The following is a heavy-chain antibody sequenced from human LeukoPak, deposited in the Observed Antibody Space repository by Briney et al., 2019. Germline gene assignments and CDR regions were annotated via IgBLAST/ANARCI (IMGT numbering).Heavy chain of an antibody. CDR3: ARDSGGTGTNLHFDY. CDR1: GGSISSYY. V-gene: IGHV4-59*01. CDR2: IYYSGST. Sequence: PSETLSLTCTVSGGSISSYYWSWIRQPPGKGLEWIGYIYYSGSTNYNPSLKSRVTISVDTSKNQFSLKLSSVTAADTAVYYCARDSGGTGTNLHFDYWGQGTLVTVSS. D-gene: IGHD1-1*01. J-gene: IGHJ4*02.